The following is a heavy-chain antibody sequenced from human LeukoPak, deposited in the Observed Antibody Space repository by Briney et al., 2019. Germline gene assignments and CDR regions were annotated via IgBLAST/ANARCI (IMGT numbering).Heavy chain of an antibody. D-gene: IGHD1-26*01. V-gene: IGHV3-23*01. CDR3: AKGWSTHSWYFDC. CDR2: ISGSGGST. CDR1: GFTFSSYV. J-gene: IGHJ4*02. Sequence: GGSLRLSCAASGFTFSSYVMGWVRQAAGEGLEWGSAISGSGGSTSYADSVKGRFTISRDNSKNTLYLQMNSLRAEDTAVYHCAKGWSTHSWYFDCWGQGTRVTVSS.